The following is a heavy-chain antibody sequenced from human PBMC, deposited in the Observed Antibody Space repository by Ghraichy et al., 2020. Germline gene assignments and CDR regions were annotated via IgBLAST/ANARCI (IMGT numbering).Heavy chain of an antibody. CDR1: GFTFNIYY. CDR3: ARMYCTTSTCYTDVFDV. J-gene: IGHJ3*01. Sequence: GGSLRLSCAASGFTFNIYYMTWVRQTPGEGPQWVANINEDGSEKYYVDSVKGRFTISRDNAKKSLYLQTNSLRVDDTAVYYCARMYCTTSTCYTDVFDVWGQGTRVTVSS. D-gene: IGHD2-8*01. V-gene: IGHV3-7*03. CDR2: INEDGSEK.